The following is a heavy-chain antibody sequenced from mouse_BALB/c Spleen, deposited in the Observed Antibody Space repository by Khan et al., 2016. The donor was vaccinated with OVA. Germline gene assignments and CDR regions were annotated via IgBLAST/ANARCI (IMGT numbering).Heavy chain of an antibody. CDR2: IIYTGYT. CDR3: AGSTYQCAFVY. Sequence: EVQLQESGPSLVKPSQTLSLTCSVTGDSITSGYWNWIRKFPGNKLEYMGYIIYTGYTYYNPSLKSRISITRHTSKNPYYLQLNSVTDDDTATYYCAGSTYQCAFVYWGQGTLVTVSA. CDR1: GDSITSGY. V-gene: IGHV3-8*02. D-gene: IGHD6-1*01. J-gene: IGHJ3*01.